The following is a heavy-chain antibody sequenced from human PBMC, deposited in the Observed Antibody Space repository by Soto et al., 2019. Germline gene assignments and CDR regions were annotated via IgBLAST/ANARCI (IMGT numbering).Heavy chain of an antibody. Sequence: PSETLSLTCTVSGGSISTYYWSWIRQPPGKGLEWIGYINYSGRTNYNPSLKSRVTISVDTSKNQFSLKLSSVTAADTAVYYCASSYGDLNDLDYWGQGTLVTVSS. CDR1: GGSISTYY. V-gene: IGHV4-59*01. CDR2: INYSGRT. D-gene: IGHD4-17*01. CDR3: ASSYGDLNDLDY. J-gene: IGHJ4*02.